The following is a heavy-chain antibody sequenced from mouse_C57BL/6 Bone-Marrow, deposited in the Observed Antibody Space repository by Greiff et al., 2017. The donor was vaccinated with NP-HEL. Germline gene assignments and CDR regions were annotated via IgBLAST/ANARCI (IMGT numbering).Heavy chain of an antibody. V-gene: IGHV1-42*01. D-gene: IGHD2-3*01. Sequence: EVQLVESGPELVKPGASVKISCKASGYSFTGYYMNWVKQSPEKSLEWIGEINPSTGGTTYNQKFKAKATLTVDKSSSTAYMQLKSLTSEDSAVYYCARGYDGYSDYWGQGTTLTVSS. CDR2: INPSTGGT. CDR3: ARGYDGYSDY. J-gene: IGHJ2*01. CDR1: GYSFTGYY.